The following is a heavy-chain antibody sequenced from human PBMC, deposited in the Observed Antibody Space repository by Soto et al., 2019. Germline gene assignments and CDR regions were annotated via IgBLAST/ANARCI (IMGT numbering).Heavy chain of an antibody. Sequence: ASVKVSCKASGYTFTIYGINWVRQAPGQGLEWMGWISPDNGNTNYAQKLQGRVTMTTDTSTSTAYMELRSLRSDDTAVYYCARDSGYDRGVDAFDIWGQGTMVTVSS. CDR2: ISPDNGNT. D-gene: IGHD5-12*01. CDR1: GYTFTIYG. V-gene: IGHV1-18*01. CDR3: ARDSGYDRGVDAFDI. J-gene: IGHJ3*02.